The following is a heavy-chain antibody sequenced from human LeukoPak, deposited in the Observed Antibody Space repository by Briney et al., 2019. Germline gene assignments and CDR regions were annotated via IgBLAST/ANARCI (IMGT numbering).Heavy chain of an antibody. CDR1: GYTFTSYD. Sequence: GASVKVSCKASGYTFTSYDINWVRQATGQGLEWMGWMSPNSGNTGYAQKFQGRVTMTRNTSISTAYMELSSLRSDDTAVYYCARDSSRITIFGVAACGMDVWGQGTTVTVSS. V-gene: IGHV1-8*01. CDR2: MSPNSGNT. J-gene: IGHJ6*02. CDR3: ARDSSRITIFGVAACGMDV. D-gene: IGHD3-3*01.